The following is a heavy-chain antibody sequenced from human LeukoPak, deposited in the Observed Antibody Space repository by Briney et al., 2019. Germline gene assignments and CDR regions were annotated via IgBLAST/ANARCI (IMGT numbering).Heavy chain of an antibody. V-gene: IGHV3-48*01. Sequence: GGSLRLSCAASGFTFSSYSMNWVRQAPGKGLEWVSYISSSSSTIYYADSVKGRFTISRDNAKNSLYLQMNSLRAEDTAVYYCAGDWYTLDYWGQGTLVTVSS. D-gene: IGHD6-13*01. CDR3: AGDWYTLDY. CDR2: ISSSSSTI. J-gene: IGHJ4*02. CDR1: GFTFSSYS.